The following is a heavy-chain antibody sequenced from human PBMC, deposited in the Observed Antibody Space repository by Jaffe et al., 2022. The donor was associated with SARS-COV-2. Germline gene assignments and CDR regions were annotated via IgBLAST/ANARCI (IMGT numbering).Heavy chain of an antibody. J-gene: IGHJ5*02. CDR1: GYSISSGGYY. V-gene: IGHV4-31*03. D-gene: IGHD6-6*01. Sequence: QVQLQESGPGLVKPSQTLSLTCTVSGYSISSGGYYWSWIRQHPGKGLEWIAYIYYSGSTYYNPSLKSRVTISADTSKNQFSLILRSVTAADTAVYYCARDGYGSSSRAFDPWGQGTLVTVSS. CDR2: IYYSGST. CDR3: ARDGYGSSSRAFDP.